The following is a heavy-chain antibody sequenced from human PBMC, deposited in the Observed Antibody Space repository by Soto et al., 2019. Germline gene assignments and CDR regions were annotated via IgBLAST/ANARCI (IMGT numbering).Heavy chain of an antibody. V-gene: IGHV1-8*02. D-gene: IGHD3-3*01. CDR3: ARGAMADYSFWDNPRGDWLAS. J-gene: IGHJ5*01. CDR2: MNPNTGVTKK. Sequence: QVQLVQSGAEVKKPGASVKVSCKASGYTFTNYDINWVRQAAGQGLEWMGWMNPNTGVTKKDYLEKLEGRVTMTGDISTGTAYLEIYDLRSEDTAVYYCARGAMADYSFWDNPRGDWLASWGHGTLVTVSS. CDR1: GYTFTNYD.